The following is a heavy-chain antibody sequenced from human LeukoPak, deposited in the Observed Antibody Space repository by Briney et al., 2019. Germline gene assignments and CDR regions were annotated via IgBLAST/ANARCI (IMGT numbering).Heavy chain of an antibody. V-gene: IGHV3-64*01. Sequence: GGSLRLSCVASGFTFSAYAMHWVRQAPGKGLEYVSSISPSGSTTYYANSVKGRFIISRGNSKNTLDLQMASPRAEDTAVYFFQGQGVVAGPDDDFDIWGQGTRVTVSS. CDR3: QGQGVVAGPDDDFDI. J-gene: IGHJ3*02. D-gene: IGHD6-19*01. CDR1: GFTFSAYA. CDR2: ISPSGSTT.